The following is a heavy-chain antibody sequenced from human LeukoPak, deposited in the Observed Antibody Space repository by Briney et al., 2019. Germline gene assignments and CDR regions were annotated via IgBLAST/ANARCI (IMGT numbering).Heavy chain of an antibody. CDR2: IEQDGSEK. J-gene: IGHJ4*02. CDR3: ARDTRTFDY. D-gene: IGHD1-26*01. V-gene: IGHV3-7*01. CDR1: GFTFSRYR. Sequence: GGSLRLSCAASGFTFSRYRMNWVRQAPGKGLEWVANIEQDGSEKYYVDSVKGRFTISRDNAKNSLFLQMNSLRAEDTAVYYCARDTRTFDYWGQGTLVTVSS.